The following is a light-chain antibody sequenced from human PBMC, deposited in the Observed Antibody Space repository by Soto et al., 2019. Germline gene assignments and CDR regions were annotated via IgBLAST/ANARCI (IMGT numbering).Light chain of an antibody. CDR2: DAS. V-gene: IGKV1-8*01. CDR3: HSRA. J-gene: IGKJ5*01. CDR1: QGISSY. Sequence: AIRMTQSPSSFSASQGDRVTITCRASQGISSYLAWYQQKPGKAPKLLIYDASTLESGVPSRSSGSGSETEFTLTISRLQPDDFATYFCHSRAFGQGTRLEIK.